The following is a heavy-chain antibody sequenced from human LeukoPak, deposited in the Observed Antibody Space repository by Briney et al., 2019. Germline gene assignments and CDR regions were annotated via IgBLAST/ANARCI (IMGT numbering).Heavy chain of an antibody. CDR3: AREGYYGSGSPPSLYFDY. J-gene: IGHJ4*02. CDR1: GFTFSSYS. V-gene: IGHV3-30*03. D-gene: IGHD3-10*01. Sequence: GGSLRLSCAASGFTFSSYSMNWVRQAPGKGLEWVAVTSSDLNVKLYADSVKGRFTISRDNSRSTLYLQMNSLRPEDTAIYYCAREGYYGSGSPPSLYFDYWGQGTLVTVSS. CDR2: TSSDLNVK.